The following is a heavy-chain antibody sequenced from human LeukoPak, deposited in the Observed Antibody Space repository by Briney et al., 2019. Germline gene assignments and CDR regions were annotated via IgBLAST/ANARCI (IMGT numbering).Heavy chain of an antibody. D-gene: IGHD6-13*01. Sequence: PSETLSLTCTVAGGSISSYYWSWIRQPPGKLLEWIGYIHYSGSTNYNPSLKSRVTISVDTSKNQFSLKLSSVAAADTAVCSCARAGQQLVYFDYWGQGTLVTVSS. CDR3: ARAGQQLVYFDY. CDR1: GGSISSYY. V-gene: IGHV4-59*01. J-gene: IGHJ4*02. CDR2: IHYSGST.